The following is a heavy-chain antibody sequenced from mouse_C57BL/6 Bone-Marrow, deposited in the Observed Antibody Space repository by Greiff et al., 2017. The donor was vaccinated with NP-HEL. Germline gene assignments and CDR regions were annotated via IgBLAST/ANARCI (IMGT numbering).Heavy chain of an antibody. Sequence: DVKLVESGGGLVKPGGSLKLSCAASGFTFSSYAMSWVRQTPETRLEWVATISDGGSYTYYPDNVKGRFTISRDNAKNNLYLQMSHLKSEDTARYYCARDMAPGRYYFDYWGQGTTLTVSS. J-gene: IGHJ2*01. CDR1: GFTFSSYA. V-gene: IGHV5-4*01. CDR2: ISDGGSYT. D-gene: IGHD1-1*02. CDR3: ARDMAPGRYYFDY.